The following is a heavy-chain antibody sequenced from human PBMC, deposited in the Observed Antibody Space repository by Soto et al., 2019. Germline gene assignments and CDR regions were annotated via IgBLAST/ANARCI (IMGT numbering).Heavy chain of an antibody. CDR3: ARGGGSYRSWFDP. CDR1: GGTFSSYA. D-gene: IGHD2-15*01. J-gene: IGHJ5*02. CDR2: IIPIFGTA. Sequence: QVQLVQSGAEVKKPGSSVKVSCKASGGTFSSYAISWVRQAPGQGLEWMGGIIPIFGTANYAEKFQGRVTNTADESKITAYMELSSLRSEDTAVYYCARGGGSYRSWFDPWGQGTLVNVSS. V-gene: IGHV1-69*12.